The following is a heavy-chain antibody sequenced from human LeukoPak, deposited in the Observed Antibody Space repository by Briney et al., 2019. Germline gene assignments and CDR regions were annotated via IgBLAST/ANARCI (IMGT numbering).Heavy chain of an antibody. CDR3: ARGKVAGTYYFDY. D-gene: IGHD6-19*01. Sequence: SETLSLTCAVYGGSFSGYYWSWIRQPPGEGLEWIGEINHSGSTNYNPSLKSRVTISVDTSKNQFSLKLSSVTAADTAVYYCARGKVAGTYYFDYWGQGTLVTVSS. CDR2: INHSGST. J-gene: IGHJ4*02. V-gene: IGHV4-34*01. CDR1: GGSFSGYY.